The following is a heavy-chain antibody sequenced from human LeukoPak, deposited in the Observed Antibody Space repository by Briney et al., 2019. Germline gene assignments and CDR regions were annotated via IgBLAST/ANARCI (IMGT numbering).Heavy chain of an antibody. D-gene: IGHD5-18*01. CDR2: IKQDGSEK. Sequence: GGSLRLSCAASGFTFSSYWMSWVRQAPGKGLEWVANIKQDGSEKYYVDSVKGRFTISRDNAKNSLYLQMNRLRAEDTAVYYCARDRTAMVPASDYWGQGTLVTVSS. CDR1: GFTFSSYW. V-gene: IGHV3-7*03. J-gene: IGHJ4*02. CDR3: ARDRTAMVPASDY.